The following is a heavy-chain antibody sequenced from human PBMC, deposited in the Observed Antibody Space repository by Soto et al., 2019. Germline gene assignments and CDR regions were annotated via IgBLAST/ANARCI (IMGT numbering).Heavy chain of an antibody. D-gene: IGHD1-26*01. V-gene: IGHV3-33*01. Sequence: QVQLVESGGGVVQPGRSLRLSCAASGFTFSSYGMHWVRQAPGKGLEWVAVIWYDGSNNYYADSVKGRLTISRDNSKNTLYLSMTSLGAEDTAVYYCARDRGGSYEYWFDHWGQGTLVTVSS. CDR1: GFTFSSYG. CDR3: ARDRGGSYEYWFDH. J-gene: IGHJ5*02. CDR2: IWYDGSNN.